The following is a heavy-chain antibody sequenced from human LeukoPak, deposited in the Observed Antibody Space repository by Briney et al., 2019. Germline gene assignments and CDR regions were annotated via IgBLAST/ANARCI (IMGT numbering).Heavy chain of an antibody. CDR2: ITSSSTYI. CDR1: GFSFSNYN. J-gene: IGHJ4*02. D-gene: IGHD2-15*01. V-gene: IGHV3-21*01. CDR3: ARVLRDYYFDS. Sequence: GGSLRLPCVASGFSFSNYNMNWVRQAPGKGLEWVSSITSSSTYIYHADSVKGRFTISRDNAKNSVYLQMNSLRVEDTALYYCARVLRDYYFDSWGQGTLVSVSS.